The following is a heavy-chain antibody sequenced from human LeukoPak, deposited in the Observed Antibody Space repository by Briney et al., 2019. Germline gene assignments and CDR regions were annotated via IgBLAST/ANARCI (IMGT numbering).Heavy chain of an antibody. CDR2: INHSGST. J-gene: IGHJ4*02. CDR1: GGSFSGYY. V-gene: IGHV4-34*01. CDR3: AREKAGSGPDY. Sequence: SETLSLTCAVYGGSFSGYYWSWLRQPPGKGLEWIGEINHSGSTNYNPSLKSRVTISVDTSKNQFSLKLSSVTAADTAVYYCAREKAGSGPDYWGQGTLVTVSS. D-gene: IGHD6-19*01.